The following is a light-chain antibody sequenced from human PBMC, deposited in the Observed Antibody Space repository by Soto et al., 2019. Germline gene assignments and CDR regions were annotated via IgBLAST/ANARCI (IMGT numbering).Light chain of an antibody. CDR1: SSDVGSYNL. V-gene: IGLV2-23*01. J-gene: IGLJ2*01. CDR3: CSYAGSVV. Sequence: QSALTQPASVSGSPGQSITISCSIISSDVGSYNLVTWYKQHPGKGPKLMIYEGSKRPSGVSNRFSGSQSGNTASLTISGLQAEDEADYYCCSYAGSVVFGGGTKVTVL. CDR2: EGS.